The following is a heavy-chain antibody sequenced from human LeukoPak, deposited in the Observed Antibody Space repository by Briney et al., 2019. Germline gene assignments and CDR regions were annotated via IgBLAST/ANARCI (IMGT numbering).Heavy chain of an antibody. J-gene: IGHJ4*02. CDR3: ARGATVAGDFDY. CDR1: RLTVSSNY. D-gene: IGHD6-19*01. Sequence: GGSLRLSCAASRLTVSSNYMSWVRQAPGKGLEWVSVLYSGGDTYYADSVKGRFTISRDNSKNSLYLQMNSLGAEDTAVYYCARGATVAGDFDYWGQGTLVTVSS. V-gene: IGHV3-66*01. CDR2: LYSGGDT.